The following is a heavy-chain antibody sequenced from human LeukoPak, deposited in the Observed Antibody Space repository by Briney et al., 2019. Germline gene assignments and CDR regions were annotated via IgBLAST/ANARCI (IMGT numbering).Heavy chain of an antibody. CDR3: ARVPPDYYYYMDV. J-gene: IGHJ6*03. CDR1: GYTFTSYG. Sequence: ASVKVSCKASGYTFTSYGISWVRQAPGQGLEWMGWISAYNGNTNYAQKFQGRVTMTRDTSISTAYMELSRLRSDDTAVYYCARVPPDYYYYMDVWGKGTTVTVSS. CDR2: ISAYNGNT. V-gene: IGHV1-18*01.